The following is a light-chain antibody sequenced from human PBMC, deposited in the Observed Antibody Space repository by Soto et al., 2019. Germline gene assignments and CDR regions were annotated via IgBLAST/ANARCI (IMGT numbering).Light chain of an antibody. CDR2: WAS. Sequence: DIVMTQSPDSLAVSLGERATINCKSSQSVLYSSNNKNYLVWYQQKPGQPPKLLIYWASTRESGVTERFRGSGSGTDFTLTISNLQAEDVEIYYCQQFYSNPPTFGGGTKVDIK. J-gene: IGKJ4*01. CDR3: QQFYSNPPT. V-gene: IGKV4-1*01. CDR1: QSVLYSSNNKNY.